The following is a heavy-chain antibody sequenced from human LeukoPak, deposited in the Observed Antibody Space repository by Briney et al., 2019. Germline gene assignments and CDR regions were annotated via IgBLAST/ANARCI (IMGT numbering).Heavy chain of an antibody. CDR1: GYTFTSNY. J-gene: IGHJ5*02. CDR3: ARGLSNYCWFDP. CDR2: INPRGGST. V-gene: IGHV1-46*01. D-gene: IGHD4-11*01. Sequence: ASVKVSCKASGYTFTSNYLHWVRQAPGQGLEWMGIINPRGGSTSYAQKFQGRVIMTRDTSTSTVYMELSSLRSEDTVVYYCARGLSNYCWFDPWGQGTLVTVSS.